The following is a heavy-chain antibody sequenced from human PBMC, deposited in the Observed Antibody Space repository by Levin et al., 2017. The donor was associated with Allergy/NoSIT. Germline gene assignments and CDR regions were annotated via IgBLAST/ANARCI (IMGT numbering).Heavy chain of an antibody. D-gene: IGHD3-16*02. CDR1: GFTFTSFW. Sequence: GGSLRLSCAASGFTFTSFWMTWVRQAPGKGLEWVANIKQDGSETYYVDSVKGRFTISRDNAKNSVYLQMNSLRVDDTAVYYCAREEGWGYHFGMDVWGQGTTVTVSS. J-gene: IGHJ6*02. CDR3: AREEGWGYHFGMDV. V-gene: IGHV3-7*01. CDR2: IKQDGSET.